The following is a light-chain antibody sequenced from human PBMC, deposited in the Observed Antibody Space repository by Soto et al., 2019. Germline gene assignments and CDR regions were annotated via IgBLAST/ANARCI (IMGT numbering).Light chain of an antibody. CDR1: QSVSSS. V-gene: IGKV3D-15*01. Sequence: AQSAGPLSLSPGDRPTLSCRASQSVSSSLAWYQQTPGLAPTLLNSDASNWASGVPDRFSGSGSCAEFTLTISYLQSQEFAVYSDQQYNNGPPNTFSLGTRLDI. CDR3: QQYNNGPPNT. J-gene: IGKJ5*01. CDR2: DAS.